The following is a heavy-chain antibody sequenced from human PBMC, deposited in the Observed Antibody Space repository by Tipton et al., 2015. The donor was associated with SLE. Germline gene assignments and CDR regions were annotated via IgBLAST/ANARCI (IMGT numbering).Heavy chain of an antibody. CDR3: AKGNRLSIAAAFDY. Sequence: SLRLSCAASGFTFDDYAMHWVRQAPGKGLEWVSGISWNSGSIGYADSVKGRFTISRDNAKNSLYLQMNSLRAEDMALYYCAKGNRLSIAAAFDYWGQGTLVTVSS. CDR1: GFTFDDYA. CDR2: ISWNSGSI. J-gene: IGHJ4*02. V-gene: IGHV3-9*03. D-gene: IGHD6-13*01.